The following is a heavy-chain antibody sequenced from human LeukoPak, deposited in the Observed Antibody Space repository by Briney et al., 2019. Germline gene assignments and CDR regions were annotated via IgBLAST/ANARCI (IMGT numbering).Heavy chain of an antibody. J-gene: IGHJ4*02. Sequence: PSDTLSLTCTVSGGSINSGGYYWSWIPQHPGKGLEWTWYISYSGSTCYNPSLKSRVTIALDRSKNQFSLRLSSVRAADTAVYFCPVGPHHYFDSWGQGTLVTVSS. CDR2: ISYSGST. CDR3: PVGPHHYFDS. V-gene: IGHV4-31*03. CDR1: GGSINSGGYY.